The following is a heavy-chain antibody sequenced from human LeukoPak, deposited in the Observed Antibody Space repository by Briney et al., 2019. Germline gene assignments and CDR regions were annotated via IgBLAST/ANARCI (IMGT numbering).Heavy chain of an antibody. D-gene: IGHD1-20*01. CDR2: ISYDGSNK. J-gene: IGHJ4*02. Sequence: PGGSLRLSCAASGFTFSSYAMHWVRQAPGKGLEWVAVISYDGSNKYYADSVKGRFTISRDNSKNTLYLQMNSLRAEDTAVYYCARAITGPLYYYFDYRGQGTLVTVSS. V-gene: IGHV3-30-3*01. CDR1: GFTFSSYA. CDR3: ARAITGPLYYYFDY.